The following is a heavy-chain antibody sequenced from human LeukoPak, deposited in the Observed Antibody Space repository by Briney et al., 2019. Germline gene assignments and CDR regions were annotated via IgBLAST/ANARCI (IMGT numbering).Heavy chain of an antibody. V-gene: IGHV3-30*04. CDR2: ISYDGSNK. CDR3: ARESAIVGATHFDY. CDR1: GFTFSSYA. D-gene: IGHD1-26*01. J-gene: IGHJ4*02. Sequence: PGGSLRLSCAASGFTFSSYAMHWVRQAPGKGLEWVAVISYDGSNKYYADSVKGRFTISRDNSKNTLYLQMNSLRAEDTAVYYCARESAIVGATHFDYWGQGTLVTVSS.